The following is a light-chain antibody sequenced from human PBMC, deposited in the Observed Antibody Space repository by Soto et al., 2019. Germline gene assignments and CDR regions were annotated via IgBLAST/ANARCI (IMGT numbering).Light chain of an antibody. CDR1: SSDIGSYNL. Sequence: QPGWVSGSPGQSVTISCTGTSSDIGSYNLVSWYHHRPGQAPKLVIYEVTRRPSVDSNRFSGSKSGNTASLTIAGLQPDDEGDYYCCSYAGGRTFVVFGGGTKVTVL. CDR3: CSYAGGRTFVV. V-gene: IGLV2-23*02. J-gene: IGLJ3*02. CDR2: EVT.